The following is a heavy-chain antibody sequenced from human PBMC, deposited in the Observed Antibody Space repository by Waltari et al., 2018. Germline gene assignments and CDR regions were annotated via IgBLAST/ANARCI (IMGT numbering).Heavy chain of an antibody. CDR2: IYHSGST. J-gene: IGHJ5*02. V-gene: IGHV4-38-2*02. CDR1: GYSISSGYS. CDR3: ARDTGILEWLFFPRNWFDP. Sequence: QVQLQESGPGLVKPSETLSLTCAVSGYSISSGYSWGWIRQPPGTGLEWIGSIYHSGSTYYNPSLKSRVTISVDTSKNQFSLKLSSVTAADTAVYYCARDTGILEWLFFPRNWFDPWGQGTLVTVSS. D-gene: IGHD3-3*01.